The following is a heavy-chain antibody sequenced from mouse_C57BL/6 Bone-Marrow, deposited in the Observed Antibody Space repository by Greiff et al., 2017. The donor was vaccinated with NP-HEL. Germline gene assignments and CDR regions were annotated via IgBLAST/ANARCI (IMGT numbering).Heavy chain of an antibody. J-gene: IGHJ4*01. D-gene: IGHD1-1*01. CDR1: GYTFTSYW. V-gene: IGHV1-69*01. CDR3: ARSITTVVAPYAMDY. Sequence: QVQLQQPGAELVMPGASVKLSCKASGYTFTSYWMHWVKQRPGQGLEWIGEIDPSDSYTTYNQKFKGKSTLTVDKSSSTAYMQLSSLTSEDSAVYYCARSITTVVAPYAMDYWGQGTSVTVSS. CDR2: IDPSDSYT.